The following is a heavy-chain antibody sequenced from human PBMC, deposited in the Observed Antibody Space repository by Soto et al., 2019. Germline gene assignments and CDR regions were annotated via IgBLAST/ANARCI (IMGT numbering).Heavy chain of an antibody. D-gene: IGHD1-1*01. V-gene: IGHV3-13*01. CDR2: IDIAGNT. J-gene: IGHJ3*01. CDR1: GFTFSSYD. CDR3: AREGERGAGDSVDALDV. Sequence: EVQLVESGGGLVQPGGSLRLSCAASGFTFSSYDMHWVRQATGKGLEWVSAIDIAGNTYYPVSVRGRLTISRENAKNSLYLQINTLRAGDTAGYYCAREGERGAGDSVDALDVWSQGTLVSVSS.